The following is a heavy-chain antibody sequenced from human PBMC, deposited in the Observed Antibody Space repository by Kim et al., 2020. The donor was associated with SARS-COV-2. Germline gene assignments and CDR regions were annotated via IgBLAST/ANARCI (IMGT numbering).Heavy chain of an antibody. V-gene: IGHV4-34*01. J-gene: IGHJ5*02. CDR2: INHSGST. D-gene: IGHD3-16*02. CDR1: GGSFSGYY. CDR3: ARGANLRQYYDYVWGSYRYPNWFDP. Sequence: SETLSLTCAVYGGSFSGYYWSWIRQPPGKGLEWIGEINHSGSTNYNPSLKSRVTISVDTSKNQFSLKLSSVTAADTAVYYCARGANLRQYYDYVWGSYRYPNWFDPWGQGTLVTVSS.